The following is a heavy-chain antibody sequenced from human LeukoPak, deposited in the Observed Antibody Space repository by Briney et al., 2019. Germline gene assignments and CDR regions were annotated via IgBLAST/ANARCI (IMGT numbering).Heavy chain of an antibody. V-gene: IGHV4-38-2*02. CDR1: GYSMSSGYY. J-gene: IGHJ4*02. CDR2: IYHSGST. Sequence: PSETLSLTCTVSGYSMSSGYYWAWIRQPPGKGLEWIASIYHSGSTYYNPSLKRRVTISVDTSKNQFTQNLSSVTAADTAFYYCARQRQLPSAVVPFDYWGQGTLVTVSS. CDR3: ARQRQLPSAVVPFDY. D-gene: IGHD2-2*01.